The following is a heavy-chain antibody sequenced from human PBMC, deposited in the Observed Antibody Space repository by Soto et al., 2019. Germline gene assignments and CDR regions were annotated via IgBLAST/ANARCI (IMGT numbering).Heavy chain of an antibody. V-gene: IGHV3-53*01. D-gene: IGHD2-21*01. CDR2: IYTRGTT. Sequence: LSCSASGFSVNNNYMTWVRQAPGRRPEWVAVIYTRGTTHYADFATGRFTFSRDNSKNTLYLQMDSLRPEDTAVYYCAKLWGYYFESWGPGTLVTVSS. J-gene: IGHJ4*02. CDR1: GFSVNNNY. CDR3: AKLWGYYFES.